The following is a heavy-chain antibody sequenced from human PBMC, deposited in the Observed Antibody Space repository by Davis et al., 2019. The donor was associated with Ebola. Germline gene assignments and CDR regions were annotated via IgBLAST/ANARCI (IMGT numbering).Heavy chain of an antibody. D-gene: IGHD6-6*01. Sequence: GESLKISCAASGVTFSNYWMSWVRQAPGKGLEWVANIKLDGSEKYYVDSVKGRFIISRDNAKNSLYLQMNSLRVEDTAVYYCARGGWQLVGYFYYGMDVWGQGTMVTVSS. CDR3: ARGGWQLVGYFYYGMDV. CDR2: IKLDGSEK. V-gene: IGHV3-7*01. CDR1: GVTFSNYW. J-gene: IGHJ6*02.